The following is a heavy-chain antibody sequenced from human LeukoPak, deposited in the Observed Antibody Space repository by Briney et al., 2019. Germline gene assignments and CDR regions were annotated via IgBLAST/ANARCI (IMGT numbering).Heavy chain of an antibody. V-gene: IGHV4-34*01. CDR3: ARSPGPDVVAPAATTGFDY. J-gene: IGHJ4*02. CDR2: ITHSGTT. D-gene: IGHD2-2*01. Sequence: SETLSLTCAVSGGSFSGYYWSWIRQTPGKGLEWIGEITHSGTTNYNPSLKSRVTTSIDTSKNQFSLKVSSVTAADPAVYYCARSPGPDVVAPAATTGFDYWGQGILVTVS. CDR1: GGSFSGYY.